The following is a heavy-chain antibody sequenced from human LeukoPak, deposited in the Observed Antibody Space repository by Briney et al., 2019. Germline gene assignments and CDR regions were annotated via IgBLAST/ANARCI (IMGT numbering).Heavy chain of an antibody. CDR3: ARDTVVVPAAMTWYYYYGMDV. CDR2: ISAYNGNT. J-gene: IGHJ6*02. V-gene: IGHV1-18*01. Sequence: ASVKVSCKASGYTFTSYDINWVRQATGQGLEWMGWISAYNGNTNYAQKLQGRVTMTTDTSTSTAYMELRSLRSDDTAVYYCARDTVVVPAAMTWYYYYGMDVWGQGTTVTVSS. CDR1: GYTFTSYD. D-gene: IGHD2-2*01.